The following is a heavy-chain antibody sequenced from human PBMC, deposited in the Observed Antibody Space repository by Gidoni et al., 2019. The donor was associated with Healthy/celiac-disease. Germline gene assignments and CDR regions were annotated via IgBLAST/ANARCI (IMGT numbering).Heavy chain of an antibody. Sequence: QVQLVESGGGVVEPGRSLRLSCAASGFTFRSYALHWFRQAPGKGLEWVAVISYDGSNKYYADSVKGRFTISRDNSKNTLYLQMNSLRAEDTAVYYCARDGLGYCSGGSCQNFDYWGQGTLVTVSS. D-gene: IGHD2-15*01. J-gene: IGHJ4*02. CDR1: GFTFRSYA. V-gene: IGHV3-30*01. CDR2: ISYDGSNK. CDR3: ARDGLGYCSGGSCQNFDY.